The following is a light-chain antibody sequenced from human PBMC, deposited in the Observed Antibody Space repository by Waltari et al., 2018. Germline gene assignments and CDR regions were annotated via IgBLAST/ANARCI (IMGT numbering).Light chain of an antibody. CDR1: SPNIGAGYD. Sequence: QSVLTQPPSVSGAPGQRVTISCTGSSPNIGAGYDVHWYQQLPGTAPKLLIYDNNNRPSGVPDRFSGSKSGTSASLAITGLQAEDEADYYCQSYDSSLSGWVFGGGTKLTVL. J-gene: IGLJ3*02. CDR3: QSYDSSLSGWV. CDR2: DNN. V-gene: IGLV1-40*01.